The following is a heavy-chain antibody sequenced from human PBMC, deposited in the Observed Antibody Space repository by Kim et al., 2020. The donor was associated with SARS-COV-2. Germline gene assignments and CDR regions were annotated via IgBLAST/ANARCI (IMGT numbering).Heavy chain of an antibody. Sequence: SETLSLTCTVSGGSISSYYWSWIRQPPGKGLEWIGYIYYSGSTNYNPSLKSRVTISVDTSKNQFSLKLSSVTAADTAVYYCARDGAMVRGVAYAFDIWGQGTMVTVSS. D-gene: IGHD3-10*01. CDR3: ARDGAMVRGVAYAFDI. V-gene: IGHV4-59*13. CDR2: IYYSGST. J-gene: IGHJ3*02. CDR1: GGSISSYY.